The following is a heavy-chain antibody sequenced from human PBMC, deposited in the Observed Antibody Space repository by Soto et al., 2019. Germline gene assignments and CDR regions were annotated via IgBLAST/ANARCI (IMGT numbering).Heavy chain of an antibody. CDR2: FDPEEGET. CDR3: ATDAPRVEPTAIYYYYGMDV. D-gene: IGHD2-21*02. Sequence: GASVKVSCKVSGNTLTELSMHWVRQAPGKGLEWMGGFDPEEGETIYAQKFQGRVTMTEDTTTDTAYMELSSLSSEDTAVYYCATDAPRVEPTAIYYYYGMDVWGQGTTVTVSS. J-gene: IGHJ6*02. CDR1: GNTLTELS. V-gene: IGHV1-24*01.